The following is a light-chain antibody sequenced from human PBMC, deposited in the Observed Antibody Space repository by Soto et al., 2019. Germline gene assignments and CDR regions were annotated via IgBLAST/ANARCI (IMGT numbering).Light chain of an antibody. CDR3: QQTYSTLSTT. CDR2: AAS. V-gene: IGKV1-39*01. Sequence: DIQMTQSPSSLSASVGDRVTITCRASESIARHLNWYQQKPGKAPNLLIYAASSLQNGVPSRFRGGGSGTDFTLTINNLQPDDFATYYCQQTYSTLSTTFGRGTRLEIK. CDR1: ESIARH. J-gene: IGKJ5*01.